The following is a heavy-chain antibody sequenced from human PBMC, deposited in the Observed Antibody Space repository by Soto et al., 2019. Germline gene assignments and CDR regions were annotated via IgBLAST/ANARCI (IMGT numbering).Heavy chain of an antibody. CDR1: GFTFSTYV. CDR2: IFYDGSSK. CDR3: ATQLMIVGPDEYFQL. J-gene: IGHJ1*01. Sequence: GGSLRLSCAASGFTFSTYVMYWVRQAPGKGLEWVSAIFYDGSSKYYADSVKGRFTISRDNSENTLYLQMNSLRAEDTALYYCATQLMIVGPDEYFQLWGQGTLVTVSS. D-gene: IGHD3-22*01. V-gene: IGHV3-33*01.